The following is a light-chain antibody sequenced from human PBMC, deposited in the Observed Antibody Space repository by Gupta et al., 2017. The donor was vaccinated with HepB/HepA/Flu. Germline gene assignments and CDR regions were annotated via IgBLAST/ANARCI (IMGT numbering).Light chain of an antibody. CDR2: RTN. CDR3: AAWDDSLNVAL. CDR1: SSNIGGNY. V-gene: IGLV1-47*01. Sequence: QSVLTQPPPASGTPGQRIRISCSGGSSNIGGNYVYWYQQFPGKAPKFLIYRTNERLSGVPDRFSGSKSGTSASLAISGLRSEDEADYYCAAWDDSLNVALFGGGTKVTVV. J-gene: IGLJ2*01.